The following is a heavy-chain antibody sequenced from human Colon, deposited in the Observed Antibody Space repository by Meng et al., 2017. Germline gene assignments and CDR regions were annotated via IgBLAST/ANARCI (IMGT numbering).Heavy chain of an antibody. Sequence: GGSLRLSCAASGFTFSSYEMNWVRQAPGKGLEWVSYISSSGSTIYYADSVKGRFTISRDNAKNSLYLQMNSLRAEDTAVYYCARELSSGWYRNPFDYWGHGTRVTVSS. CDR2: ISSSGSTI. CDR1: GFTFSSYE. D-gene: IGHD6-19*01. CDR3: ARELSSGWYRNPFDY. V-gene: IGHV3-48*03. J-gene: IGHJ4*01.